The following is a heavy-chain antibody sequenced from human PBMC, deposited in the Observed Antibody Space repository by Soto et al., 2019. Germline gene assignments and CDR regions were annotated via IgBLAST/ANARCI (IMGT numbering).Heavy chain of an antibody. CDR3: ATQEVGGSYVYTFDP. CDR2: IYYSGST. Sequence: SETLSLTCTVSGDSISTTTYYWAWIRQPPGKGLEWIGSIYYSGSTYYNPSLKSRVTISVATSKNQFSLKLSSVTAADTAVYYCATQEVGGSYVYTFDPWGQGTLVTVSS. CDR1: GDSISTTTYY. D-gene: IGHD1-26*01. J-gene: IGHJ5*02. V-gene: IGHV4-39*01.